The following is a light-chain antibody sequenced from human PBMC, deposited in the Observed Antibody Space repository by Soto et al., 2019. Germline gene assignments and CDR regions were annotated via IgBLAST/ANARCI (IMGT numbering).Light chain of an antibody. V-gene: IGKV3-15*01. CDR1: QGVTTN. Sequence: EIVMTQSPATLSVSPGERATLSCRAAQGVTTNFAWYQQKSGQSPRLLIDDVSIRATGVPARFSGTGSEADFTLTISCLQSEDSAIYFCQQYNNWPFSFGQGTRLEIK. CDR3: QQYNNWPFS. J-gene: IGKJ5*01. CDR2: DVS.